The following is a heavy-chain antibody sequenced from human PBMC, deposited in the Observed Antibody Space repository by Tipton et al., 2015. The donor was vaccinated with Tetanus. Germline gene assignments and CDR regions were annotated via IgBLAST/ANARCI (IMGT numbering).Heavy chain of an antibody. CDR3: ARESYYDFWSGYYDY. CDR1: GFTFSSYS. D-gene: IGHD3-3*01. V-gene: IGHV3-48*02. Sequence: SLRLSCAASGFTFSSYSMNWVRQAPGKGLEWVSYISSSSSTIYYADSVKGRFTISRDNAKNSLYLQMNSLRDEDTAVYYCARESYYDFWSGYYDYWGQGTLVTVSS. CDR2: ISSSSSTI. J-gene: IGHJ4*02.